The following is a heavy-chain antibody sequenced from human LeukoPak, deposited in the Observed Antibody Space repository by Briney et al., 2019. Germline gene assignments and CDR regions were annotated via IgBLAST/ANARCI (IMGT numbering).Heavy chain of an antibody. V-gene: IGHV4-59*08. CDR1: GASISNYY. J-gene: IGHJ4*02. CDR2: MLYSGST. Sequence: SETLSLTCTVSGASISNYYWSWIRQSPGKGLEWIGYMLYSGSTNQNPSLRSRVTISVDASKNQVSLKLSSVTAADTAVYYCARSDIWGSYRFLDYWGQGALVPSPQ. CDR3: ARSDIWGSYRFLDY. D-gene: IGHD3-16*02.